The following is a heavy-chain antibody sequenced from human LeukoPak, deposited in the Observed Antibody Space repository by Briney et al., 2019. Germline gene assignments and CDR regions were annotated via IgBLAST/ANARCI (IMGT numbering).Heavy chain of an antibody. Sequence: PSETLSLTCTVSGGSISSYYWSWIRQPPGKGLEWIGYIYYSGSTNYTPSLKSRATISVDTSKNQFSLKLNSVTAADTAVYYCARSGRGSSAGFDYWGQGTLVIVSS. D-gene: IGHD3-10*01. V-gene: IGHV4-59*01. J-gene: IGHJ4*02. CDR1: GGSISSYY. CDR3: ARSGRGSSAGFDY. CDR2: IYYSGST.